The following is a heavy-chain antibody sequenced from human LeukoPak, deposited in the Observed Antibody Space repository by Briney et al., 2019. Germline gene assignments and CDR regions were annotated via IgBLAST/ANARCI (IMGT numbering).Heavy chain of an antibody. CDR1: GYTFTSYD. J-gene: IGHJ4*02. D-gene: IGHD3-16*02. Sequence: ASVKVSCKASGYTFTSYDINWVRQATGQGLEWMGWMNPNSGNTGYAQKFQGRVTMTRSTSISTAYMELSSLRSEDTAVYYCARHNYDYVWGSYRYNGIDYWGQGTLVSVSS. CDR2: MNPNSGNT. V-gene: IGHV1-8*01. CDR3: ARHNYDYVWGSYRYNGIDY.